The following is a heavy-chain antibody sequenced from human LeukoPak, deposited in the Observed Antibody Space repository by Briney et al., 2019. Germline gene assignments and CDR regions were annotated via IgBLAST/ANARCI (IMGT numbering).Heavy chain of an antibody. V-gene: IGHV3-33*08. Sequence: QAGGSLRLSCAASGFTFSTYVMNWFRQAPGKGLEWVAIIWYDGSTKYYAESVKGRFTISRDNSKNMLYLQMNSLRAEDTAVYYCARVSDYSNYFDFWGQGTLVTVSS. J-gene: IGHJ4*02. D-gene: IGHD4-11*01. CDR1: GFTFSTYV. CDR2: IWYDGSTK. CDR3: ARVSDYSNYFDF.